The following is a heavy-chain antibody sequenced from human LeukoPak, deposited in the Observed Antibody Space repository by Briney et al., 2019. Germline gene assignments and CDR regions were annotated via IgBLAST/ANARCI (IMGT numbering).Heavy chain of an antibody. CDR2: ISGSSGNT. CDR1: RFAFSSYA. J-gene: IGHJ3*02. D-gene: IGHD3-22*01. Sequence: PGGSLRLSCAASRFAFSSYAMTWVRQAPGKGLEWVPTISGSSGNTYYADSVKGRFTISRDNSKNTLYLQINSLRAEDTAVYYCAKDAPYYYDSSGYGGAFDIWGQGTMVTVSS. V-gene: IGHV3-23*01. CDR3: AKDAPYYYDSSGYGGAFDI.